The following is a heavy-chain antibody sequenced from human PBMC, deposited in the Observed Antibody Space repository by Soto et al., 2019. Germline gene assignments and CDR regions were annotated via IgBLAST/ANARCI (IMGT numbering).Heavy chain of an antibody. CDR2: INPNSGGT. CDR1: GYTFTGYY. J-gene: IGHJ4*02. Sequence: ASVKVSCKASGYTFTGYYMHWVRQAPGQGLEWMGWINPNSGGTNYAQKFQGWVTMTRDTSISTAYMELSRLSSDDTAVYYCARPSIAAAGNGSYFDYWGQGTLVTVSS. V-gene: IGHV1-2*04. CDR3: ARPSIAAAGNGSYFDY. D-gene: IGHD6-13*01.